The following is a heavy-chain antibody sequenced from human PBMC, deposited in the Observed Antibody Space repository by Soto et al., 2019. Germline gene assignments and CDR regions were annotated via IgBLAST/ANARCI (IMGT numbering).Heavy chain of an antibody. D-gene: IGHD2-15*01. Sequence: QVQLVESGGGVVQPVRSLRLSCAASGFTFSSYAMHWVRQAPGKGLECVAVISHDGSNRFYRDYVKGRFSISRDNSKKTLHLHIDCLTYEDRAVYYCARGDGEDIEVVIGGRPGEYGVDVWGQGTTVTVYS. CDR1: GFTFSSYA. CDR2: ISHDGSNR. CDR3: ARGDGEDIEVVIGGRPGEYGVDV. J-gene: IGHJ6*02. V-gene: IGHV3-30-3*01.